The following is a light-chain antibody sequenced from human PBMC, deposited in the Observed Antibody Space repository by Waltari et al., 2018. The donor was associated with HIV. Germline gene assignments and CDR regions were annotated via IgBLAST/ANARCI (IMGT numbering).Light chain of an antibody. CDR3: QNYDSAPVA. J-gene: IGKJ5*01. Sequence: DIQMSQVPSSLSASVGDRVTITCRASRDIRNDLAWYQQKAGEAPKLLIYAASTLRSGVPSRFRGSGSGTDFTLTIDGLQPEDVASYYWQNYDSAPVAFGQGTRLEI. V-gene: IGKV1-27*01. CDR1: RDIRND. CDR2: AAS.